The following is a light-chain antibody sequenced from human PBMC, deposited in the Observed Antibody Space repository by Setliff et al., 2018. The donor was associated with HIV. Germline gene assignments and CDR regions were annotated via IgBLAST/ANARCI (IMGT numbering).Light chain of an antibody. Sequence: KRVTISCTGNTSNIGAGLTVNWYQQFPGRAPKVLIFGNINRPSGVPDRFSASRSATSASLAITGLQAEDEAHYYCQSYDSSLNGAGVFGGGTKVTVL. CDR1: TSNIGAGLT. J-gene: IGLJ3*02. V-gene: IGLV1-40*01. CDR3: QSYDSSLNGAGV. CDR2: GNI.